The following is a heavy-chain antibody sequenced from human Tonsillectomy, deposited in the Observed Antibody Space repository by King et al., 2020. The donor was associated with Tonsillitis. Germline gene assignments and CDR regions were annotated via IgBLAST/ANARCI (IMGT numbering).Heavy chain of an antibody. J-gene: IGHJ4*02. D-gene: IGHD3-10*01. Sequence: VQLVESGGGLVQPGGSLRLSCAVSGFTFSRYWMSWVRQAPGKGLEWVANIKEDGSDKHYVDSVKGRFTISRDNAKNSLVLQMNSLRAEDTAGYYCATEGGRSGSGYWGQGTLVTVSS. V-gene: IGHV3-7*01. CDR3: ATEGGRSGSGY. CDR2: IKEDGSDK. CDR1: GFTFSRYW.